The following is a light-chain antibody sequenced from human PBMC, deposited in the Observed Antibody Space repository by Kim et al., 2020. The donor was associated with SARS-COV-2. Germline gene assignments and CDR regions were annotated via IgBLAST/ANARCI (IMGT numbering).Light chain of an antibody. V-gene: IGLV2-8*01. J-gene: IGLJ2*01. CDR2: GVS. CDR1: SSDVGRYQH. CDR3: SSYADTHVI. Sequence: PGQSVTTSFSGTSSDVGRYQHVSWHQQHPGKAPKLILYGVSPRPSGVPDRFSGSKSGNTASLTVSGLQAEDEADYYCSSYADTHVIFGGGTQLTVL.